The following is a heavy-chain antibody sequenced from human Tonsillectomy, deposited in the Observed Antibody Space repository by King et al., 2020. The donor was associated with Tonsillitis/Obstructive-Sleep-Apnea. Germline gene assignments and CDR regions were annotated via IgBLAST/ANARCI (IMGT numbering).Heavy chain of an antibody. D-gene: IGHD2-15*01. Sequence: VQLVQSGAEVKKPGESLMISCKGSGYNFTSYWINWVRQMPGKGLEWMGRIDPSDSYTNYSPSFEGHVTISADKSITTAYLQLSSLKASDTAMYYCARQDPYCSGANCFSLTVDHWGQGTLVTVSS. CDR2: IDPSDSYT. V-gene: IGHV5-10-1*01. J-gene: IGHJ4*02. CDR3: ARQDPYCSGANCFSLTVDH. CDR1: GYNFTSYW.